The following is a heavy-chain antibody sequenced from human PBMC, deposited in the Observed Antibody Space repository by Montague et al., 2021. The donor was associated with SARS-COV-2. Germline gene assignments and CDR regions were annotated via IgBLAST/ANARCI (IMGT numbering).Heavy chain of an antibody. V-gene: IGHV5-10-1*01. Sequence: QSGAEVKKPGESLRISCKGSGYSFTSYWISWVRQMPGKGLEWMGRIDPSDSYTNYSPSFQGHVTISADKSISTAYLQWSSLKASDTAMYYCATDIAAAGQTYYYYYGMDVWGQGTTVTVSS. CDR3: ATDIAAAGQTYYYYYGMDV. D-gene: IGHD6-13*01. CDR2: IDPSDSYT. CDR1: GYSFTSYW. J-gene: IGHJ6*02.